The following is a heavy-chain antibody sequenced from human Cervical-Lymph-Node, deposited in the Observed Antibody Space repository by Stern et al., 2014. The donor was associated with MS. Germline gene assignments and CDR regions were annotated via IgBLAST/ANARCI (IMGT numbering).Heavy chain of an antibody. D-gene: IGHD1-26*01. J-gene: IGHJ4*02. CDR1: GGTFSNYA. CDR2: FIPIFDTT. Sequence: VQLVESGAEVKKPGSSVKVSCKAAGGTFSNYAISLVRQAPGQGLEWMGAFIPIFDTTNYAQKFQGRVTITADESTSTAYMELTSLISEDTAVYYCARDLGYSGTYYDYWGQGTLVTVSS. CDR3: ARDLGYSGTYYDY. V-gene: IGHV1-69*01.